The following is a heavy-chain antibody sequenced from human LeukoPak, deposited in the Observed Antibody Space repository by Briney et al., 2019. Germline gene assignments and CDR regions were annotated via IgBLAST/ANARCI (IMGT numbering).Heavy chain of an antibody. CDR3: ARLGYNSTWDRYLAY. J-gene: IGHJ4*02. Sequence: GESLKISCKGSGYSFSNYWIGWVRQMPGKGLEWMGIIYPGDSDVRYSPSFQGQVTISADKSISTAYLQWSSLQASDTAMYYCARLGYNSTWDRYLAYWGQGTQVTVSS. CDR1: GYSFSNYW. CDR2: IYPGDSDV. D-gene: IGHD6-13*01. V-gene: IGHV5-51*01.